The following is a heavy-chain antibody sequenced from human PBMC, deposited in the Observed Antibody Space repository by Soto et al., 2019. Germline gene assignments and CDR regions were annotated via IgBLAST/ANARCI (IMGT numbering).Heavy chain of an antibody. J-gene: IGHJ4*02. V-gene: IGHV5-51*01. CDR1: GYSFTSYW. Sequence: ESIKISFTGAGYSFTSYWIGWVRPMPGKGLEWMGIIYPGDSDTRYSPSFQGQVTISADKSISTAYLQWSSLKASDTAMYYCARTGNGDFYFDYWGQGTLVTVSS. D-gene: IGHD4-17*01. CDR2: IYPGDSDT. CDR3: ARTGNGDFYFDY.